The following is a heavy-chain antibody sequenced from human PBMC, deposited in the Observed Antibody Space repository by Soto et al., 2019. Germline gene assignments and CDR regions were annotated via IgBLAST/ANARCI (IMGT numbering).Heavy chain of an antibody. V-gene: IGHV3-30-3*01. CDR3: GRCTSTSCHLGSDY. CDR2: ISYDGSDK. Sequence: PWGSLRLSCAASGFTFSNYAMNWVCQAPGKGLEWVSLISYDGSDKYYSDSVNGRFTTSRDSSKKTQYLQMINLIAAAEAVDYYGRCTSTSCHLGSDYWGQGTLVTVSS. D-gene: IGHD2-2*01. CDR1: GFTFSNYA. J-gene: IGHJ4*02.